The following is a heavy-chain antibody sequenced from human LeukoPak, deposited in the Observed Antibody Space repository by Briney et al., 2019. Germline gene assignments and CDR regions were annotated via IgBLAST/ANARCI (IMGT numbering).Heavy chain of an antibody. Sequence: GGSLRLSCAASGFTFSSYSMNWVRQAPGKGLEWVSSNSSSSSYIYYADSVKGRFTISRDNAKNSLYLQMNSLRAEDTAVYYCARTGTYYYDSSGPTSPDWGQGTLVTVSS. J-gene: IGHJ4*02. CDR1: GFTFSSYS. CDR3: ARTGTYYYDSSGPTSPD. D-gene: IGHD3-22*01. CDR2: NSSSSSYI. V-gene: IGHV3-21*01.